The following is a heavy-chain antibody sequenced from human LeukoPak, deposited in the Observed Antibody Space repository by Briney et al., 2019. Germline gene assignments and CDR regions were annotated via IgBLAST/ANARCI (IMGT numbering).Heavy chain of an antibody. CDR2: ISSSGSTI. Sequence: GGSLRLSCAASGFTFSDYYMSWIRQAPGKGLEWVSYISSSGSTIYYADSVKGRFTISRDNAKNSLYLQMNSLRAEDTAVYYCASGYCSSTSCHDAFDIWGQGTMVTVSS. CDR3: ASGYCSSTSCHDAFDI. D-gene: IGHD2-2*01. CDR1: GFTFSDYY. J-gene: IGHJ3*02. V-gene: IGHV3-11*04.